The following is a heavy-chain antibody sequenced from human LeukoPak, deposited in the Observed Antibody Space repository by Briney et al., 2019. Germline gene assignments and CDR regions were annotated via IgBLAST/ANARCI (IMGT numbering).Heavy chain of an antibody. Sequence: PGGSLRLSCAASGFTFSSYAMSRVRQAPGKGLEWVSAISGSGDNSYYADSVKGRFTISRDNSKNTLYLQMNSLRAEDTAVYYCARDRTAVVGADARSECFQHWGQGTLVTVSS. V-gene: IGHV3-23*01. CDR1: GFTFSSYA. J-gene: IGHJ1*01. CDR3: ARDRTAVVGADARSECFQH. CDR2: ISGSGDNS. D-gene: IGHD1-26*01.